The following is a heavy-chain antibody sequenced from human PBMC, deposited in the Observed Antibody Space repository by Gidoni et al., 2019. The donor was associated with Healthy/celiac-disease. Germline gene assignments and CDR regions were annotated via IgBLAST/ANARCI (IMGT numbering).Heavy chain of an antibody. D-gene: IGHD2-15*01. CDR3: ARGVVVVAATLDAFDI. V-gene: IGHV5-51*01. Sequence: EVQLVQSGAEVKKPGESLKIPCKGSGYSFTSYWIGWVRQMPGKGLEWMGIIYPGDSDTRYSPSFQGQVTISADKSISTAYLQWSSLKAWDTAMYYCARGVVVVAATLDAFDIWGQGTMVTVSS. J-gene: IGHJ3*02. CDR2: IYPGDSDT. CDR1: GYSFTSYW.